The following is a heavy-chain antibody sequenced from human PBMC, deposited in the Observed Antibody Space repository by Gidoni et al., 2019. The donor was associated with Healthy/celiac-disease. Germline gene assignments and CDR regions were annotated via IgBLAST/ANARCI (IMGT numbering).Heavy chain of an antibody. CDR1: GGSISSSSYY. J-gene: IGHJ4*02. V-gene: IGHV4-39*01. CDR3: ARLVVGAYYYDSSGYYYPDY. Sequence: QLQLQESGPGLVKPSETLSLTCTVSGGSISSSSYYWGWIRQPPGKGLEGIGSIYYSGSTYYNPSLKSRVTISVDTSKNQFSLKRSSVTAADTAVYYWARLVVGAYYYDSSGYYYPDYWGQGTLVTVSS. CDR2: IYYSGST. D-gene: IGHD3-22*01.